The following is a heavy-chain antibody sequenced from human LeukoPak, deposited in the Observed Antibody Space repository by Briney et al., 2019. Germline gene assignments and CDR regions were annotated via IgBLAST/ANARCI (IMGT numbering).Heavy chain of an antibody. Sequence: GGSLRLSCAASGFTFSDHAMHWVRQAPGKGLEWVALISFDGRNKYFADSVKGRLTISRDNSKNTLDLQMNSLRAEDTAVYYCAREGDYYDSSGYYFGPNDAFDIWGQGTTVIVSS. D-gene: IGHD3-22*01. J-gene: IGHJ3*02. CDR3: AREGDYYDSSGYYFGPNDAFDI. CDR1: GFTFSDHA. CDR2: ISFDGRNK. V-gene: IGHV3-30*04.